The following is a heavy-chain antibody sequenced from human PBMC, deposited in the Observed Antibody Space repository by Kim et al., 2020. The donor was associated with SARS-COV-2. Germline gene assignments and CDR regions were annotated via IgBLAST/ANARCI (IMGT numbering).Heavy chain of an antibody. Sequence: ASVKVSCKVSGYTLTELSMHWVRQAPGKGLEWMGGFDPEDGETIYAQKFQGRVTMTEDTSTDTAYMELSSLRSEDTAVYYCATLKVPQVPGLRYFDWLSVGQEDSYYFDYWGQGTLVTVSS. CDR1: GYTLTELS. CDR2: FDPEDGET. J-gene: IGHJ4*02. D-gene: IGHD3-9*01. CDR3: ATLKVPQVPGLRYFDWLSVGQEDSYYFDY. V-gene: IGHV1-24*01.